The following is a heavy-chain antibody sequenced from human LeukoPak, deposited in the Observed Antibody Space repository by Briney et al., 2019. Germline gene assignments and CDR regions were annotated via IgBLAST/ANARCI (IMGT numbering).Heavy chain of an antibody. D-gene: IGHD3-3*01. J-gene: IGHJ4*02. Sequence: TGGSLRLSCAASGFTFSSYAMSWVRQAPGKGLEWVSAISGSGGSTYYADSVKGRFTISRDNSKNTLYLQMNSLRAEDTAVYYCARDRRYDFWSGYYSYYFDYWGQGTLVAVSS. CDR2: ISGSGGST. CDR1: GFTFSSYA. V-gene: IGHV3-23*01. CDR3: ARDRRYDFWSGYYSYYFDY.